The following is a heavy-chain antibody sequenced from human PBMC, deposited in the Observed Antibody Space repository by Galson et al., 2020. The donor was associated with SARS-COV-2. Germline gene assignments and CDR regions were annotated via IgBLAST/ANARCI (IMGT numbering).Heavy chain of an antibody. CDR1: GLTFRSYS. CDR2: TSSNTSTL. V-gene: IGHV3-48*01. Sequence: ARSLKLSCAAPGLTFRSYSLNWVRQAPGKGLKWVSYTSSNTSTLYYADSVKVRFTISRDNAKNSLYLQMNSLRAEDTAVYYCARDSKTDYYDILTGYYYYYYMDVWGKGTTVTISS. CDR3: ARDSKTDYYDILTGYYYYYYMDV. J-gene: IGHJ6*03. D-gene: IGHD3-9*01.